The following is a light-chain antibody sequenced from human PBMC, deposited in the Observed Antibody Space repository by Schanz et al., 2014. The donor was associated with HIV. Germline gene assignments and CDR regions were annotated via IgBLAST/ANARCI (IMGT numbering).Light chain of an antibody. Sequence: QSALTQPPSASGSPGQSVTISCTGTTSDIGNHDFVSWYQQHPGKAPKLMIYDVSKRPSGVPDRFSGSKSDNTASLTISGLQAEDEADYYCSSKATGGRAPFVFGGGTKLTVL. CDR3: SSKATGGRAPFV. J-gene: IGLJ1*01. CDR2: DVS. V-gene: IGLV2-8*01. CDR1: TSDIGNHDF.